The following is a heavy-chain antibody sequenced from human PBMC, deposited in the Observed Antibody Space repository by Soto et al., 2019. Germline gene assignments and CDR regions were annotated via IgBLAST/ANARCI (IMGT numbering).Heavy chain of an antibody. J-gene: IGHJ4*02. V-gene: IGHV3-11*01. CDR3: ARDTTRLEH. D-gene: IGHD1-1*01. Sequence: GGSLRLSWVVSGFSFSDSYMTWVRRIPGKGLEWIASISSGAFTISYAAAVKGRFTISRDDGHNSLFLQMDSLRAEDTALYYCARDTTRLEHWGQGTLVTVSS. CDR2: ISSGAFTI. CDR1: GFSFSDSY.